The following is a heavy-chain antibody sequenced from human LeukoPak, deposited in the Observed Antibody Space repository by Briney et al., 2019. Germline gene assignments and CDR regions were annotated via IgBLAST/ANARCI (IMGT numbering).Heavy chain of an antibody. CDR3: AREGGSYYLYYFDY. Sequence: SETLSLTCAVYGGSFSGYYWSWIRQPPGKGLEWIGEINHSGSTNYNPSLKSRVTISVDTSQNQFSLKLSSVTAADTAVYYCAREGGSYYLYYFDYWGQGTLVTVSS. D-gene: IGHD3-10*01. CDR2: INHSGST. CDR1: GGSFSGYY. J-gene: IGHJ4*02. V-gene: IGHV4-34*01.